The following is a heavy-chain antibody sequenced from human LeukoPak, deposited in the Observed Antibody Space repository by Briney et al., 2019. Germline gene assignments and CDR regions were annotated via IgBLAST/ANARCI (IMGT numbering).Heavy chain of an antibody. CDR1: GFTFSSYS. Sequence: GGSLRLSCAASGFTFSSYSMNWVRQAPGKGLEWVSSISSSSSYIYYADSVKGRFTISRDNAKNSLYLQMNSLRAGDTAVYYCARAIGSSWYGYYYYYMDVWGKGTTVTVSS. D-gene: IGHD6-13*01. J-gene: IGHJ6*03. V-gene: IGHV3-21*01. CDR2: ISSSSSYI. CDR3: ARAIGSSWYGYYYYYMDV.